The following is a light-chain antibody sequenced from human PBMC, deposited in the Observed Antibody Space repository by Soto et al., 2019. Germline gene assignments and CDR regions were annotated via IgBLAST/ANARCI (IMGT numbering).Light chain of an antibody. J-gene: IGLJ2*01. Sequence: QSALTQPASVSGSPGQSITISCTGTSSDVGGYSYVSWYQQHPGKAPKLIIYDVSNRPSGVSNRFSGSKSDNTASLTISGLQAEDEADYYCSSYTSSSTLEVFGGGTKLTVL. V-gene: IGLV2-14*01. CDR3: SSYTSSSTLEV. CDR1: SSDVGGYSY. CDR2: DVS.